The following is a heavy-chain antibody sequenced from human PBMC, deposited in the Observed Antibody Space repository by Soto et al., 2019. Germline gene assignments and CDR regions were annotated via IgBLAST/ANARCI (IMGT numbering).Heavy chain of an antibody. D-gene: IGHD2-15*01. CDR2: ISSSSSTI. J-gene: IGHJ4*02. CDR1: GFTFSSYS. CDR3: ARDIDG. V-gene: IGHV3-48*01. Sequence: EVQVVESGGGLVQPGGSLRLSCAASGFTFSSYSMNWVRQAPGKGLEWVSYISSSSSTIFYADSVKGRFTISRDNAKISLYLQMNSLRAEDTAVYYCARDIDGGGQGTLVTVSS.